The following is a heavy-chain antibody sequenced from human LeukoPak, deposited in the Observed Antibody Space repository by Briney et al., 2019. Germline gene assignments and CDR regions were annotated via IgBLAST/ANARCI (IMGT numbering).Heavy chain of an antibody. CDR2: IIPIFGTA. Sequence: ASVRASCKASGGTFSSYAISWVRQAPGQGLEWMGGIIPIFGTANYAQKFQGRVTITTDESTSTAYMELSSLRSEDTAVYYCARGTSGSYSRFDYWGQGTLVTVSS. CDR3: ARGTSGSYSRFDY. CDR1: GGTFSSYA. D-gene: IGHD1-26*01. J-gene: IGHJ4*02. V-gene: IGHV1-69*05.